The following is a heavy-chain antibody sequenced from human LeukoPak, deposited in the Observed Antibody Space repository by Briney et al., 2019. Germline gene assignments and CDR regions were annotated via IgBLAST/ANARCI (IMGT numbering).Heavy chain of an antibody. CDR3: ARARGGYDRYYFDY. V-gene: IGHV4-39*01. CDR2: IYYSGST. Sequence: PSETLSLTCTVSGGSISSSSYYWGWIRQPPGKGLEWIGSIYYSGSTYYNPSLKSRVTISVDTSKNQFSLKLSSVTAADTAVYYCARARGGYDRYYFDYWGQGTLVTVSS. D-gene: IGHD5-12*01. CDR1: GGSISSSSYY. J-gene: IGHJ4*02.